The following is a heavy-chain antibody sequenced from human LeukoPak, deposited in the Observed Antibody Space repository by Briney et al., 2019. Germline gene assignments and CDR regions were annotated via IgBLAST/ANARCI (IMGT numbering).Heavy chain of an antibody. Sequence: GGSLRLSCAASGFTFSSYAMSWVRQAPGKGLEWVSAISGSGGSTYYADSVKGRFTISRDNSKNTLYLQMNSPRAEDTAVYYCAKSLGHDILTGYFDYWGQGTLVTVSS. D-gene: IGHD3-9*01. CDR3: AKSLGHDILTGYFDY. CDR2: ISGSGGST. J-gene: IGHJ4*02. CDR1: GFTFSSYA. V-gene: IGHV3-23*01.